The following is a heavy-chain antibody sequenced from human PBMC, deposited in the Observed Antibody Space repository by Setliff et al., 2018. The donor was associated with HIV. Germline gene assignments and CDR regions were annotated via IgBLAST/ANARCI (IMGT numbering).Heavy chain of an antibody. CDR1: GGSFNNYY. CDR3: ARVRDPNWNYDMDV. J-gene: IGHJ6*03. D-gene: IGHD1-1*01. Sequence: PSETLSLTCAVYGGSFNNYYWSWIRQPPGKGLEWIGEINHSGSTSYNPSLKSRVTISVDTSKSQFSLKLNSITAADTAIYFCARVRDPNWNYDMDVWGQGTTVTVSS. CDR2: INHSGST. V-gene: IGHV4-34*01.